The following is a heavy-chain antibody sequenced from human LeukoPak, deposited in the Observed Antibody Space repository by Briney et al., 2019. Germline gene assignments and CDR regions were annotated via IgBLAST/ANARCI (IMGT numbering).Heavy chain of an antibody. V-gene: IGHV1-69*13. J-gene: IGHJ4*02. CDR3: AKGFQVEPRVYDF. D-gene: IGHD1-14*01. CDR2: IIPIFGTA. CDR1: GGTFSSYA. Sequence: GASVKVSCKASGGTFSSYAISWVRQAPGQGLEWMGGIIPIFGTANYAQKFQGRVTITADESTSTAYMELSSLRAEDTALYFCAKGFQVEPRVYDFWGQGILVTVSS.